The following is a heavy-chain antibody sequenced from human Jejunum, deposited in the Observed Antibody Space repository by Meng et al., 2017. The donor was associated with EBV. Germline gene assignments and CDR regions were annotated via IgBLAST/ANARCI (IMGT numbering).Heavy chain of an antibody. CDR3: FDHAY. CDR2: IKRKIDGEAT. Sequence: VGLGWFRRGLATPGGSIILSCSASGFSFSSGWMSWVRQAPGKGLEWVGRIKRKIDGEATDYAAPVKGRFTISRDDSKNTVYLQMNSLKTEDTAVYYCFDHAYWGQGTLVTVSS. CDR1: GFSFSSGW. V-gene: IGHV3-15*01. J-gene: IGHJ4*02.